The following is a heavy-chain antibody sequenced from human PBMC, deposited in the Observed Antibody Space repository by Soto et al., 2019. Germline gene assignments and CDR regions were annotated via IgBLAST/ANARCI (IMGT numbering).Heavy chain of an antibody. CDR2: INHSGST. CDR1: GGSFRGYY. D-gene: IGHD3-10*01. Sequence: SETLSLTCAVYGGSFRGYYWSWIRQPPGKGLEWIGEINHSGSTNYNPSLKSRVTISVDTSKNQFSLKLSSVTAADTAVYYCARGVGLLWFGELSDDAFDIWGQGTMVT. V-gene: IGHV4-34*01. J-gene: IGHJ3*02. CDR3: ARGVGLLWFGELSDDAFDI.